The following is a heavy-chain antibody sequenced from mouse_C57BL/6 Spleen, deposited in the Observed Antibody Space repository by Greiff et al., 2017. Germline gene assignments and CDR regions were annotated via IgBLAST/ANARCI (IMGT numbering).Heavy chain of an antibody. CDR3: AKESRYGSSPYAMDY. J-gene: IGHJ4*01. CDR2: IWRGGST. Sequence: VQLQQSGPGLVQPSQSLSITCTVSGFSLTSYGVHWVRQSPGKGLEWLGVIWRGGSTDYNAAFMSRLSITKDNSKSQVFFKMNSLQADDTAIYYCAKESRYGSSPYAMDYWGQGTSVTVSS. D-gene: IGHD1-1*01. V-gene: IGHV2-5*01. CDR1: GFSLTSYG.